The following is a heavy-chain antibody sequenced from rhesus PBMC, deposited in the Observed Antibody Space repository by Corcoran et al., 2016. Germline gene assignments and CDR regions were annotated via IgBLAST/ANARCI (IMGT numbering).Heavy chain of an antibody. Sequence: QVQLQESGPGLAKPSETLALTCAVSGGSISSNYWSWTRQPPGKGLEWIGRIYGSGGSTDYNPSLKRRVAISTDTSKNQFSLKLSSVTAADTAVYYCARGGYYSGSWYFDYWGQGVLVTVSS. CDR1: GGSISSNY. J-gene: IGHJ4*01. CDR2: IYGSGGST. V-gene: IGHV4-160*01. CDR3: ARGGYYSGSWYFDY. D-gene: IGHD3-16*01.